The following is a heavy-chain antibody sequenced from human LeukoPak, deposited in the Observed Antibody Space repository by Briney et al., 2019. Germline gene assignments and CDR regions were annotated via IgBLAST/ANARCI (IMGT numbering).Heavy chain of an antibody. Sequence: GGSLRLSCAASGFTFSNFGMHWVRQAPGRGLEWVAVIWHDGSDKYYADSVKGRFTISRNNSKNTLYLQVNSLRTEDTALYYCAKDPRIAARPDYYYGMDVWGQGTTVTVSS. CDR2: IWHDGSDK. D-gene: IGHD6-6*01. J-gene: IGHJ6*02. CDR1: GFTFSNFG. CDR3: AKDPRIAARPDYYYGMDV. V-gene: IGHV3-30*02.